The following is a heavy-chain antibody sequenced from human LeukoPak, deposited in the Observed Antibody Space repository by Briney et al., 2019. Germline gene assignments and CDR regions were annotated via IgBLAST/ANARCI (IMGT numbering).Heavy chain of an antibody. V-gene: IGHV1-69*04. J-gene: IGHJ3*02. Sequence: GASVKVSCKASGGTFSSDAISWVRQAPGQGLEWMGRIIPILGIANYAQKFQGRVTITADKSTSTAYMELSSLRSEDTAVYYCARGPQGWLQAFDIWGQGTMVTVSS. CDR2: IIPILGIA. CDR1: GGTFSSDA. CDR3: ARGPQGWLQAFDI. D-gene: IGHD5-24*01.